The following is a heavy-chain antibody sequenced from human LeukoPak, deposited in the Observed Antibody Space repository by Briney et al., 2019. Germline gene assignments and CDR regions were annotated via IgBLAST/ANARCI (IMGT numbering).Heavy chain of an antibody. Sequence: GSVKVSCKASGYTFTSYNMAWVRQALGQGLEWMGWISTYNGNTKYAQTLQGRFTMTKDTSMSAAYMRMSSLRSEDTAVYYCASDFRRFFRGYSCGHFDYWGEGTLVTVPS. J-gene: IGHJ4*02. V-gene: IGHV1-18*01. CDR2: ISTYNGNT. D-gene: IGHD5-18*01. CDR1: GYTFTSYN. CDR3: ASDFRRFFRGYSCGHFDY.